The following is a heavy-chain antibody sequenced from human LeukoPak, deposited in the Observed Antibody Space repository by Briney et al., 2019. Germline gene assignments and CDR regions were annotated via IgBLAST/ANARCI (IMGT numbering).Heavy chain of an antibody. CDR3: ARQGERPGISAY. CDR2: IFSGST. V-gene: IGHV4-39*01. J-gene: IGHJ4*02. CDR1: GDSISSSSYY. D-gene: IGHD1-26*01. Sequence: SETLSLTCIVSGDSISSSSYYWGWVRPPPGKGLEWIGSIFSGSTYYNPSLKSRVTISLNTSKNQLSLNLSSVTAADTAVYYCARQGERPGISAYWGQGTLVTVSS.